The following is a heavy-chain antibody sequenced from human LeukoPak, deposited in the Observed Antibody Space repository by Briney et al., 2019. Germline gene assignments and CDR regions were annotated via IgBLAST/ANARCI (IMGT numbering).Heavy chain of an antibody. Sequence: PSETLSLTCAVSGGSISSGGYSWSWIRQPPGKGLEWIGYIYHSGSTYYNPSLKSRVTISVDRSKNQFSLKLSSVTAADTAVYYCARGPQAQQQGDYYYYYGMDVWGQGTTVTVSS. CDR1: GGSISSGGYS. V-gene: IGHV4-30-2*01. CDR2: IYHSGST. D-gene: IGHD6-13*01. CDR3: ARGPQAQQQGDYYYYYGMDV. J-gene: IGHJ6*02.